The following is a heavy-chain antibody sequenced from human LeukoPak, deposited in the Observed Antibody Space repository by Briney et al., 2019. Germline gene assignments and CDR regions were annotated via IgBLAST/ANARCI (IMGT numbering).Heavy chain of an antibody. V-gene: IGHV1-69*05. J-gene: IGHJ3*01. Sequence: SVKVSCKASGGTFSNYTISWVRQAPGQGIEWMGRIIPMFGTANYAQKFQGRVTITTGESTSTAYMELSSLRSEDTAVYYCAASIPGAVETQNWGQGTMVTVSS. CDR3: AASIPGAVETQN. D-gene: IGHD5-24*01. CDR1: GGTFSNYT. CDR2: IIPMFGTA.